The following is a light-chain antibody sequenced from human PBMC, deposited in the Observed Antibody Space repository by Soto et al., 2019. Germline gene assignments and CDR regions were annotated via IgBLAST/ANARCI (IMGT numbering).Light chain of an antibody. V-gene: IGKV3-15*01. Sequence: DIVMTQSPATLSVSPGETATLSCRASQNIDINLVWYQQKPGQAPRLLIFRASTRATGIPARFSGSGSGTEFTLTISSLQSEDVAVYYCQQYHHWPPFPFGQGTKLEIK. CDR2: RAS. J-gene: IGKJ2*01. CDR3: QQYHHWPPFP. CDR1: QNIDIN.